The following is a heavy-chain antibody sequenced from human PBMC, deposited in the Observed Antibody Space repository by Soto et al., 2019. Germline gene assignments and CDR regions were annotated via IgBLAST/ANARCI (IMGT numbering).Heavy chain of an antibody. CDR3: ARDLTAMVRGVIRGVGDY. D-gene: IGHD3-10*01. J-gene: IGHJ4*02. CDR2: IWYDGSNK. CDR1: GFTFSSYG. Sequence: ESGGGVVQPGRSLRLSCAASGFTFSSYGMHWVRQAPGKGLEWVAVIWYDGSNKYYADSVKGRFTISRDNSKNTLYLQMNSLRAEDTAVYYCARDLTAMVRGVIRGVGDYWGQGTLVTVSS. V-gene: IGHV3-33*01.